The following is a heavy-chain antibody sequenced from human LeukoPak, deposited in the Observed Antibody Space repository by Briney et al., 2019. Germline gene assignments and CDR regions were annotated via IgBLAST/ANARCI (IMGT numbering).Heavy chain of an antibody. J-gene: IGHJ4*02. D-gene: IGHD3-10*01. V-gene: IGHV3-23*01. CDR2: ISGSDGST. CDR3: AKVTYGSGTYGAFDS. Sequence: GGSLRLSCAASGFTFSSYAMSWVRQAPGKGLEWVSAISGSDGSTYYADSVKGRFTISRDNSKNTLYLQMNSLRAEDTAIYYCAKVTYGSGTYGAFDSWGQGTLVTVSS. CDR1: GFTFSSYA.